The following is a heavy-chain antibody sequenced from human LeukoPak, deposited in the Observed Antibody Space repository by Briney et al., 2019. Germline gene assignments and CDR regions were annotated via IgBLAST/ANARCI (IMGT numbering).Heavy chain of an antibody. CDR3: ASRSAWGYDSSGLSSFHDY. CDR1: GGSISTSNYY. D-gene: IGHD3-22*01. CDR2: IFYSGST. J-gene: IGHJ4*02. V-gene: IGHV4-39*01. Sequence: SETLSLTCTVSGGSISTSNYYWGWIRQPPGKGLEWIGNIFYSGSTYYNPSLKSRVTISVDTSKNQFSLKLSSVTAADTAVYYCASRSAWGYDSSGLSSFHDYWGQGTLVTVSS.